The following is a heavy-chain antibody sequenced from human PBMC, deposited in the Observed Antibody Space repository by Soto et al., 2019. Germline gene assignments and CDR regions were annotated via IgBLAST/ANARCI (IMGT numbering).Heavy chain of an antibody. CDR3: ARDSGYDLYFDY. CDR2: ISYDGSNK. V-gene: IGHV3-30-3*01. D-gene: IGHD5-12*01. J-gene: IGHJ4*02. Sequence: PGGSLILSCAASGFTFSSYAMHWVRQAPGKGLEWVAVISYDGSNKYYADSVKGRFTISRDNSKNTLYLQMNSLRAEDTAVYYCARDSGYDLYFDYWGQGTLVTVSS. CDR1: GFTFSSYA.